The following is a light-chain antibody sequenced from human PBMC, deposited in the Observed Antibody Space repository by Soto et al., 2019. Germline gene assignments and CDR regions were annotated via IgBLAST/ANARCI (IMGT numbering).Light chain of an antibody. CDR1: SSDVGAYNY. Sequence: QSVLTQPPSASGSLGQSVTISCTGTSSDVGAYNYVSWYLQHPGKAPKLIIYEGSKRPSGVSNRFSGSKSGNTASLTISGLQAEDEADYYCCSYAGSSTYVFGTGTRSPS. V-gene: IGLV2-23*01. CDR2: EGS. CDR3: CSYAGSSTYV. J-gene: IGLJ1*01.